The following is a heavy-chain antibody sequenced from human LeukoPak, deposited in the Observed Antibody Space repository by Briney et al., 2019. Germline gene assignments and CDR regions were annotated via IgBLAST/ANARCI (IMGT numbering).Heavy chain of an antibody. CDR2: ISGNGDNT. D-gene: IGHD3-10*02. J-gene: IGHJ6*04. CDR1: GFTFSSYT. V-gene: IGHV3-21*01. Sequence: PGGSLRLSCAASGFTFSSYTMNWVRQAPGKGLEWVSSISGNGDNTFYADSVKGRFTISRDNAKNSLYLQMNSLRAEDTAVYYCAELGITMIGGVWGKGTTVTISS. CDR3: AELGITMIGGV.